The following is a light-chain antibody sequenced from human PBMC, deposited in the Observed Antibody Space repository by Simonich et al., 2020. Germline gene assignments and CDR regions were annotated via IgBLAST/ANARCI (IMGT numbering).Light chain of an antibody. Sequence: QSALTQPASVSGSPGQSITISCPGTSSDVGGDIYVSWYQQHPGKAPKLMIYDVSKWPSGVTDRFSGSKSGNTASLTISGLQAEDEADYYCCSYAGSYTLVFGGGTKLTVL. CDR1: SSDVGGDIY. CDR3: CSYAGSYTLV. J-gene: IGLJ2*01. V-gene: IGLV2-11*01. CDR2: DVS.